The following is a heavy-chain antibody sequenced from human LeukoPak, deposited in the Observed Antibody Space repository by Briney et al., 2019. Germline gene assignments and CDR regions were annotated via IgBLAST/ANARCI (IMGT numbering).Heavy chain of an antibody. CDR2: ISYNGSP. CDR3: ARARRGDFDC. J-gene: IGHJ4*02. Sequence: WVRQVPGKGLEWLGIISYNGSPFYSPSLKSRLTISVDTSKNQFSLKLTSVTAADTAVYYCARARRGDFDCWGQGTLVTVSS. V-gene: IGHV4-31*02.